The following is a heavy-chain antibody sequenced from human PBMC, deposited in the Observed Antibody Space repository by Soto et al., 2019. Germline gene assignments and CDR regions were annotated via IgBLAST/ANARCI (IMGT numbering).Heavy chain of an antibody. J-gene: IGHJ5*02. CDR2: IYYSGST. CDR1: GGSISSYY. V-gene: IGHV4-39*01. CDR3: ARTTTRGSGSYYALNWFDP. Sequence: LTCTVSGGSISSYYWSWIRQPPGKGLEWIGSIYYSGSTYYNPSLKSRVTISVDTSKNQFSLKLSSVTAADTAVYYCARTTTRGSGSYYALNWFDPWGQGTLVTVSS. D-gene: IGHD3-10*01.